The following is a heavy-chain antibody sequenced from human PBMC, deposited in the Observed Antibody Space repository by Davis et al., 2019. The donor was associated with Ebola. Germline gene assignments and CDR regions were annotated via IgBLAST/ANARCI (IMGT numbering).Heavy chain of an antibody. CDR3: ARAFWSGYVDY. CDR1: GGSMSSYY. V-gene: IGHV4-59*01. CDR2: FHFSGST. Sequence: PSETLSLTCSVSGGSMSSYYWTWIRQPPGKGLEWIGYFHFSGSTNYNPSLKSRVTISVDTSENQFSLKLSSVTAADTAVYYCARAFWSGYVDYWGQGTLVTVSS. J-gene: IGHJ4*02. D-gene: IGHD3-3*01.